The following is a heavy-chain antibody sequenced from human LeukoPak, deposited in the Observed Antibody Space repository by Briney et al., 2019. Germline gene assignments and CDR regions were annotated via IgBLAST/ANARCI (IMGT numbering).Heavy chain of an antibody. D-gene: IGHD5-24*01. Sequence: ASVKVSCKASGYTFTSYGISWVRQAPGQGLEWMGGIIPIFGTANYAQKFQGRVTTTADESTSTAYMELSSLRSEDTAVYYCARVERRWLHTIGYDYWGQGTLVTVSS. CDR2: IIPIFGTA. CDR1: GYTFTSYG. J-gene: IGHJ4*02. CDR3: ARVERRWLHTIGYDY. V-gene: IGHV1-69*13.